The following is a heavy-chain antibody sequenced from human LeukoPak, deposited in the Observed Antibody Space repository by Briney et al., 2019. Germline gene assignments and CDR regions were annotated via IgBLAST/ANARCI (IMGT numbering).Heavy chain of an antibody. J-gene: IGHJ5*02. CDR3: ANENYYGSSGYSDH. Sequence: GGSLRLSCVASGFTFSSYGMHWVRQAPGKGLEWVAIISHDGSNKYYTDSVKGRFTISRDNSKNTLYLQMNSLRAEDTAVYYCANENYYGSSGYSDHWGQGTLVTVSS. CDR1: GFTFSSYG. CDR2: ISHDGSNK. D-gene: IGHD3-22*01. V-gene: IGHV3-30*18.